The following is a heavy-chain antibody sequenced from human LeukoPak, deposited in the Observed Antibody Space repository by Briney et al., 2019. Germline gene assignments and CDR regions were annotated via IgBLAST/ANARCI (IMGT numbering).Heavy chain of an antibody. D-gene: IGHD3-22*01. CDR3: ARDKDPFYYYDSSGGALDY. CDR1: GFIFSTYG. V-gene: IGHV3-30*03. CDR2: ISYDGSLK. J-gene: IGHJ4*02. Sequence: GGSLRLSCAASGFIFSTYGMHWVRQAPGKGLEWVALISYDGSLKSHTDSVQGRFTISRDNSKNTLYLQMNSLRAEDTAVYYCARDKDPFYYYDSSGGALDYWGQGTLVTVSS.